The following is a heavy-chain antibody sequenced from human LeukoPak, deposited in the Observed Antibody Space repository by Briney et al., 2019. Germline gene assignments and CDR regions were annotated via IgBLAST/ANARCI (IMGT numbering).Heavy chain of an antibody. D-gene: IGHD6-19*01. CDR1: GGSLSITNW. J-gene: IGHJ4*02. V-gene: IGHV4-4*02. CDR2: IFHSGST. Sequence: PSETLSLTCAVSGGSLSITNWWGWVRQPPGKGLEWIGEIFHSGSTNYNPSLKSRVTISVDKSKNQFSLKLSSVTAADTAVYYCATHSREQWLVRGFDYWGQGTLVTVSS. CDR3: ATHSREQWLVRGFDY.